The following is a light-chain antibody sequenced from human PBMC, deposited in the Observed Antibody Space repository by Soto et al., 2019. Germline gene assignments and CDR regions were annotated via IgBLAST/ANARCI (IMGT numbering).Light chain of an antibody. CDR2: EAT. CDR3: CSYATSGTSV. Sequence: QSALTQPASVSGSPGQSITISCTGTSSDVGSYNLVSWYQQHPGKAPKLVIYEATQRPSGISDRFSGSKSDNTASLTISGLQAEDEADYYCCSYATSGTSVFGTGTKLTFL. V-gene: IGLV2-23*01. J-gene: IGLJ1*01. CDR1: SSDVGSYNL.